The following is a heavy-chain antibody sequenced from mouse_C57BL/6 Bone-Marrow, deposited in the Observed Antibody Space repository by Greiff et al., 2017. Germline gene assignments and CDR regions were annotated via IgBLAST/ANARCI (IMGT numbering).Heavy chain of an antibody. CDR1: GYSFTDYN. Sequence: EVQLQQSGPELVKPGASVKISCKASGYSFTDYNMNWVKQSNGKSLEWIGVINPNSGTTSYNQKFKGKATLTVDQSSSTAYMQLNSLTSEDSAVYYSFITTDYAMDYWGQGTSVTVSS. CDR3: FITTDYAMDY. V-gene: IGHV1-39*01. J-gene: IGHJ4*01. CDR2: INPNSGTT. D-gene: IGHD1-1*01.